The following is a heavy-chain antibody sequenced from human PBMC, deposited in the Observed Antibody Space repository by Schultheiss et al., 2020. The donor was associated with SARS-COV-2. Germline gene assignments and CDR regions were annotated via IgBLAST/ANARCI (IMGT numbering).Heavy chain of an antibody. Sequence: TLSLTCTVSGDSISSGGYYWSWLRQHPGKGLEWIGNIFYSGSTYYNPSLKSRMTMSVDTSKNQFSLKMSSVTAADTAMYYCARDVGGWRGSTYWYFDLWGRGTLVTVSS. V-gene: IGHV4-31*03. CDR1: GDSISSGGYY. J-gene: IGHJ2*01. CDR3: ARDVGGWRGSTYWYFDL. CDR2: IFYSGST. D-gene: IGHD2-15*01.